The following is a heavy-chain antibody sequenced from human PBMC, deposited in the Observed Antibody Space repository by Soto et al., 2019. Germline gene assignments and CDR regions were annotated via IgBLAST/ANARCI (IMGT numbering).Heavy chain of an antibody. J-gene: IGHJ4*02. Sequence: VQLVESGGGVVQPGRSLRLSCAASGFTFSAFGMHWVRQAPGKGLEWVAVISNHGNHEHYADSVRGRFSISRDNSKNTFYLQMTSLSSEDTAVYFCAKTITTFGGSSTGRGALLDYWGQGILVTVSS. CDR3: AKTITTFGGSSTGRGALLDY. D-gene: IGHD3-3*01. CDR1: GFTFSAFG. CDR2: ISNHGNHE. V-gene: IGHV3-30*18.